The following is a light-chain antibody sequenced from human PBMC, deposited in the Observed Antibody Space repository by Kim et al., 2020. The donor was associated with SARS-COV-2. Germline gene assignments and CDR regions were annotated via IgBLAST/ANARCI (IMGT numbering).Light chain of an antibody. CDR2: DVS. Sequence: GQAITSSCPGTSRDVGGYNYVSWYQQHPGKAPKVVIYDVSERPSGVSNRFYGSKSGNTASLTISGLQTEDEADYYCSSKRGSYIYVFGTGTKVTVL. V-gene: IGLV2-14*03. CDR1: SRDVGGYNY. CDR3: SSKRGSYIYV. J-gene: IGLJ1*01.